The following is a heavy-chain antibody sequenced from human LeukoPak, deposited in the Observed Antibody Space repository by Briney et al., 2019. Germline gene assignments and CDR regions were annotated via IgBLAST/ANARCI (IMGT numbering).Heavy chain of an antibody. CDR2: IWHDGGKR. CDR1: GFTFSSYW. V-gene: IGHV3-33*08. J-gene: IGHJ5*02. CDR3: ARDADTSEFFSWLDL. Sequence: PGGSLRLSCAASGFTFSSYWMNWARQAPGKGLEWVALIWHDGGKRYYADSVKGRFTISRDNSKNTLYLQMTTLRAEDTAVYYCARDADTSEFFSWLDLWGQGTLVTVSS. D-gene: IGHD3-22*01.